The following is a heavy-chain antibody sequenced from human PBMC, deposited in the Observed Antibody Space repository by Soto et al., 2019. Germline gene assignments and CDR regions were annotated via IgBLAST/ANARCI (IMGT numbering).Heavy chain of an antibody. J-gene: IGHJ5*02. D-gene: IGHD2-2*01. Sequence: QVQLVQSGAEVKKPGSSVKVSCKASGGTFSSYAISWVRQAPGQGLEWMGGTIPIFGTANYAQKFQGRVTITADKSTSTAYMELSSLRSEDTAVYYCARGRGIVVVPAAILGWFDPWGQGTLVTVSS. CDR3: ARGRGIVVVPAAILGWFDP. V-gene: IGHV1-69*06. CDR1: GGTFSSYA. CDR2: TIPIFGTA.